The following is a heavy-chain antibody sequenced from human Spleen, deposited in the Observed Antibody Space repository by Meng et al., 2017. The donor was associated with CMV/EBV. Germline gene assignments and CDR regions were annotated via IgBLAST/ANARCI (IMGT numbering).Heavy chain of an antibody. J-gene: IGHJ6*02. CDR2: INHSGST. CDR1: GGSFSGYY. V-gene: IGHV4-34*01. CDR3: ARQDYDFWSGYRYYYYYYGMDV. Sequence: SETLSLTCAVYGGSFSGYYWSWIRQPPGKGLEWIGEINHSGSTNYSPSLKSRVTISVDTSKNQFSLKLSSVTAADTAVYYCARQDYDFWSGYRYYYYYYGMDVWGQGTTVTVSS. D-gene: IGHD3-3*01.